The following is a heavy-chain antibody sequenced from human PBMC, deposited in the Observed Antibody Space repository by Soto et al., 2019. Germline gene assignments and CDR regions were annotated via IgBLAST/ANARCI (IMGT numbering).Heavy chain of an antibody. CDR3: ARSHTKRWLKLYWFDP. CDR1: GGSISSGGYY. CDR2: IYYSGST. Sequence: SETLSLTCTVSGGSISSGGYYWSWIRQHPGKGLEWIGYIYYSGSTYYNPSLKSRVTISVDTSKNQFSLKLSSVTAADTAVYYCARSHTKRWLKLYWFDPWGQGTLVTVSS. V-gene: IGHV4-31*03. J-gene: IGHJ5*02. D-gene: IGHD5-12*01.